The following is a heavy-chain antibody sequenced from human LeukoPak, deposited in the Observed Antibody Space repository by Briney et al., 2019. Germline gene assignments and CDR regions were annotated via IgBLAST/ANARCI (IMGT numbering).Heavy chain of an antibody. D-gene: IGHD6-13*01. CDR1: GFTFSSYA. CDR2: IYSGGST. J-gene: IGHJ4*02. Sequence: GGSLRLSCAASGFTFSSYAMSWVRQAPGKGLEWVSVIYSGGSTYYADSVKGRFTISRDNSKNTLYLQMNNLRAEDTAVYYCARGEASSWPYFDYWGQGTLVTVSS. V-gene: IGHV3-66*01. CDR3: ARGEASSWPYFDY.